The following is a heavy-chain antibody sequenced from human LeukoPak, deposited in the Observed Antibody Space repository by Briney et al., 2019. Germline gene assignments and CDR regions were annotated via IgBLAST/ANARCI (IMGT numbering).Heavy chain of an antibody. D-gene: IGHD2-15*01. CDR2: INTQGTYT. CDR1: GITFSSYW. V-gene: IGHV3-74*01. CDR3: VIDLGDYNDF. J-gene: IGHJ4*02. Sequence: GGSLRLSCAVSGITFSSYWMHWVRQDPGRGLLWVSRINTQGTYTNYADSVKGRFTISRDNAKNTLYLQMCSLRADDTAVYYCVIDLGDYNDFWGQGTLVSVSS.